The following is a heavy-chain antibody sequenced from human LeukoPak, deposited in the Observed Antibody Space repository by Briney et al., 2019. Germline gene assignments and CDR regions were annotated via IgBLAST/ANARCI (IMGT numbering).Heavy chain of an antibody. D-gene: IGHD2/OR15-2a*01. CDR2: INVVNGNT. CDR3: ARAPLTTYPR. V-gene: IGHV1-3*01. J-gene: IGHJ4*02. Sequence: ASVKVSCKTSGYDFTSYAMHWVRQAPGQRLEWMGWINVVNGNTKLSQKFQERVIITSDTSASTTHMEMSSLRFDDTAMYYCARAPLTTYPRWGQGTLVTVSS. CDR1: GYDFTSYA.